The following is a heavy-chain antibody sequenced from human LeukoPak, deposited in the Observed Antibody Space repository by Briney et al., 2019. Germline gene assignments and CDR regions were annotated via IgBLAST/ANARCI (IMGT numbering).Heavy chain of an antibody. CDR2: INHSGST. Sequence: SETLSLTCAVYGRSFSGYYWSWIRQPLGKGLEWIGEINHSGSTNYNPSLKSRVTISVDTSKNQFSLKLSSVTAADTAVYYCARVRGYSYGHYYYYYGMDVWGQGTTVTVSS. CDR3: ARVRGYSYGHYYYYYGMDV. J-gene: IGHJ6*02. CDR1: GRSFSGYY. D-gene: IGHD5-18*01. V-gene: IGHV4-34*01.